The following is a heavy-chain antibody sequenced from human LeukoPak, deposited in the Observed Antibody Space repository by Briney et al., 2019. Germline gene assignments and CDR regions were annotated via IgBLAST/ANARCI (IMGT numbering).Heavy chain of an antibody. D-gene: IGHD2-2*02. CDR2: ISSVTSAI. Sequence: GGSLRLSCAASGLSISDYYMSWIRQAPGEGLQWISYISSVTSAIHYADSMKGRFTMSGDNAKNSVYLQMNSLRTEDTAMYFCVSTPAIRRLNFWGQGTLVTVSS. CDR1: GLSISDYY. J-gene: IGHJ4*02. V-gene: IGHV3-11*01. CDR3: VSTPAIRRLNF.